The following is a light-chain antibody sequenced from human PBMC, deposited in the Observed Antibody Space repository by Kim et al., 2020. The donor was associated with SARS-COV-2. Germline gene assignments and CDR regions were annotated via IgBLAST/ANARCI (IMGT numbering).Light chain of an antibody. CDR3: HQRSNWLT. J-gene: IGKJ4*01. CDR1: QSVSSY. V-gene: IGKV3-11*01. CDR2: DAS. Sequence: EVVLTQSPATLSLSPGERATLSCRASQSVSSYLAWYQQKPGQAPRLHIYDASNRATGIPARFSGSGSGTDFTLTISSLEPEDVAVYYCHQRSNWLTFGGGTKLDI.